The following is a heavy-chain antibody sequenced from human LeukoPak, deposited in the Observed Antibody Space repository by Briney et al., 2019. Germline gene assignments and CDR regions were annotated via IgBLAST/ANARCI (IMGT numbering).Heavy chain of an antibody. V-gene: IGHV4-59*01. CDR3: AGYDSSEFPYYYYGMDV. D-gene: IGHD3-22*01. Sequence: ASETLSLTCTVSGGSISSYYWSWIRQPPGKGLEWIGYIYYSGSTNYNPSLKSRVTISVDTSKNQFSLKLSSVTAADTAVYYCAGYDSSEFPYYYYGMDVWGQGTTVTVSS. CDR2: IYYSGST. J-gene: IGHJ6*02. CDR1: GGSISSYY.